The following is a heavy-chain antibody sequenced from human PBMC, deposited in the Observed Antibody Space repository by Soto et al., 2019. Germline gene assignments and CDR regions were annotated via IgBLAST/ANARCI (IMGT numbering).Heavy chain of an antibody. J-gene: IGHJ6*02. V-gene: IGHV1-18*01. CDR2: INAYNGNT. Sequence: QVHLVQSGAEVKNPGASVKVYCKASGYSFTRYGLGWARQAPGQGLEWMGWINAYNGNTHYAQNLQGRLTLTTDASQTTADMELRRLRSNETARYSCGTVEVYVTNSPQDVLGQGTTVTV. CDR3: GTVEVYVTNSPQDV. D-gene: IGHD3-16*01. CDR1: GYSFTRYG.